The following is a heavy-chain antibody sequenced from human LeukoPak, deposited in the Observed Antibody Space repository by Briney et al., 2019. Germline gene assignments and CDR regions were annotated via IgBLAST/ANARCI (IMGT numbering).Heavy chain of an antibody. V-gene: IGHV4-31*03. CDR1: GDSITSDKQY. J-gene: IGHJ4*02. D-gene: IGHD4-11*01. CDR3: ARGSNYGARPPTDY. CDR2: IYFTGRT. Sequence: PSQTLSLTCSVSGDSITSDKQYWSWIRQHPRRGLEWIGYIYFTGRTYYNPSLKGRVTISADTSKNQFSLDLTAVTGADSAIYYCARGSNYGARPPTDYWGQGILVTVSP.